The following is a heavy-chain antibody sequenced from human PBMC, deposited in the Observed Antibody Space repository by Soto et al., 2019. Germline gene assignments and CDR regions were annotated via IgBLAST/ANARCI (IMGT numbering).Heavy chain of an antibody. V-gene: IGHV4-31*03. Sequence: SETLSLTCTVSGGSISSGGYYWSWIRQHPGKGLEWIGYIYYSGSTYYNPSLKSRVTISVDTSKNQFSLKLSSVTAADTAVYYCARSDYSNYYYYYYMDVWGKGTTVTVSS. CDR1: GGSISSGGYY. D-gene: IGHD4-4*01. J-gene: IGHJ6*03. CDR3: ARSDYSNYYYYYYMDV. CDR2: IYYSGST.